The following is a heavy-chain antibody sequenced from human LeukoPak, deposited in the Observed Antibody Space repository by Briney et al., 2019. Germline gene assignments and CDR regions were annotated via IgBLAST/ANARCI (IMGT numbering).Heavy chain of an antibody. CDR1: GGSISGYY. D-gene: IGHD6-13*01. CDR3: ARWFRQLVSAFDI. J-gene: IGHJ3*02. Sequence: SETLSLTCTVSGGSISGYYWSWIRQPPGKGLEWIGYIRYSGTTNYSPSLKSRATISVDTSKNQFSLKLSPVTAADTAVYYCARWFRQLVSAFDIWGQGTMVTVSS. CDR2: IRYSGTT. V-gene: IGHV4-59*01.